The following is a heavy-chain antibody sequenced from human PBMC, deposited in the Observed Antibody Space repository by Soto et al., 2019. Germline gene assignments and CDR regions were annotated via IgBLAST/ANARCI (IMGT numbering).Heavy chain of an antibody. CDR2: IYPSDSDT. D-gene: IGHD6-19*01. J-gene: IGHJ3*02. CDR3: ARQTILGIAVTGKAFDI. CDR1: GYSFTKYW. Sequence: VQLVQSGAEVKKPGESLKISCKGSGYSFTKYWIGWVRQMPGKGLEWVGIIYPSDSDTRYSPSFQGQVTISADESISTAYLQWSSLKASDTAMYYCARQTILGIAVTGKAFDIWGQGTMVTVSA. V-gene: IGHV5-51*01.